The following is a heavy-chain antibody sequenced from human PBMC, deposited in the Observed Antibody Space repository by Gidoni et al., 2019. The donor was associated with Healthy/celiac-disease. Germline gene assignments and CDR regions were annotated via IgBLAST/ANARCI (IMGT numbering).Heavy chain of an antibody. CDR1: GVPLSSYA. J-gene: IGHJ4*02. Sequence: EVQRVESGGGFVQHGGSVRLPVAASGVPLSSYAMSWVRQAPGKGLEWVSAISGSGGSTYYADSVKGRFTISRDNSKNTLYLQMNSLRAEDTAVYYCAKAGEVVWSHTGDYWGQGTLVTVSS. CDR3: AKAGEVVWSHTGDY. CDR2: ISGSGGST. D-gene: IGHD2-8*02. V-gene: IGHV3-23*04.